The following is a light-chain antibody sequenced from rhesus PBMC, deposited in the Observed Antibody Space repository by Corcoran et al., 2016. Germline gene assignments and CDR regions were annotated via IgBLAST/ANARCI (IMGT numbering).Light chain of an antibody. V-gene: IGKV1-32*01. Sequence: DIQMTQSPSSLSASVGDRVTITCRASQGISSYLNWYHQKPGKAPKLLIYYANRLESGVRSRFSGNGSGTEFTLTINSLQPEYFVTYYYQQYNSLPFCFDHGTKVELK. J-gene: IGKJ2*01. CDR2: YAN. CDR3: QQYNSLPFC. CDR1: QGISSY.